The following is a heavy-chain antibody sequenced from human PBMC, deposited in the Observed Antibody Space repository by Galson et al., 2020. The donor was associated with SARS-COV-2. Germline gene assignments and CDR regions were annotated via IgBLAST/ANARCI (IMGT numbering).Heavy chain of an antibody. V-gene: IGHV3-9*01. CDR3: ATDRRGDCSTASCFEENVEY. D-gene: IGHD2-2*01. CDR2: ISWNSGSI. CDR1: GFTFDDYA. J-gene: IGHJ4*01. Sequence: GGSLRLSCAASGFTFDDYAMHWVRQAPGKGLEWVSGISWNSGSIGYADSVKGRFTISRDNAKNSVFLQMNTLRAEDTAVYYCATDRRGDCSTASCFEENVEYWGHGILVTVSS.